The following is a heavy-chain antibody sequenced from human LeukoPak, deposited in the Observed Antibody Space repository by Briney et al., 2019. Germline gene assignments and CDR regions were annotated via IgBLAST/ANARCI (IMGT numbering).Heavy chain of an antibody. CDR1: GYSFTTYW. V-gene: IGHV5-51*01. J-gene: IGHJ4*02. CDR2: IYPSDSDT. Sequence: GESLKISCKGSGYSFTTYWIGWVRQMPGEGLEWMGIIYPSDSDTRYSPSFQGQVTISADKSISTAYLQWSSLKASDTAMYYCARQLTHSGWYLEDYFDYWGQGTLVTVSS. CDR3: ARQLTHSGWYLEDYFDY. D-gene: IGHD6-19*01.